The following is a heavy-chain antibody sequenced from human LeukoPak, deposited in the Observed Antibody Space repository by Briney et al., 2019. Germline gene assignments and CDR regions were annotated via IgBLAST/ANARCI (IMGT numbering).Heavy chain of an antibody. V-gene: IGHV4-61*08. CDR2: IYYSGST. J-gene: IGHJ4*02. D-gene: IGHD1-7*01. CDR1: GGSISSGDYY. Sequence: SETLSLTCTVSGGSISSGDYYWSWIRQPPGKGLEWIGYIYYSGSTNYNPSLKSRVTISVDTSKNQFSLKLSSVTAADTAVYYCARQGNWDYNFDYWGQGTLVTVSS. CDR3: ARQGNWDYNFDY.